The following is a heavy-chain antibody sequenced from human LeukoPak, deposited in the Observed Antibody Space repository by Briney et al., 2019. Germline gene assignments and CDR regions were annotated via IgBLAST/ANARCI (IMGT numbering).Heavy chain of an antibody. D-gene: IGHD6-13*01. CDR1: GGSISNTNW. CDR3: ARLGMAAAPYFDY. J-gene: IGHJ4*02. CDR2: ISLTGLT. Sequence: KTSETLSLTCGVSGGSISNTNWWSWVRQPPGQGLEWIGEISLTGLTHYNPSLKSRVTISVDTSKNQFSLKLNSVTAADTAVYYCARLGMAAAPYFDYWGQGNLVTVSS. V-gene: IGHV4-4*02.